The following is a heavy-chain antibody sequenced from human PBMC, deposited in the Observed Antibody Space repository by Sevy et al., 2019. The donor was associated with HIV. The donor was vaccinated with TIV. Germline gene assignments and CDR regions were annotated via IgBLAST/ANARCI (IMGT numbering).Heavy chain of an antibody. D-gene: IGHD2-15*01. CDR1: GYTFNTYR. CDR3: ARAYCSGGRCYSLAY. V-gene: IGHV1-18*01. CDR2: VSAGNGDT. Sequence: ASVKVSCKASGYTFNTYRISWVRQAPGQGLELMGWVSAGNGDTNYAQKFQGRVTMITDTSTSTAYMDMRSLRSDDTAIYYCARAYCSGGRCYSLAYWGQGTLVTVSS. J-gene: IGHJ4*02.